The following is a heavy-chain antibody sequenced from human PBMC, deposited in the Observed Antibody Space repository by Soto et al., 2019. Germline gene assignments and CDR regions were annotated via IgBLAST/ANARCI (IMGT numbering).Heavy chain of an antibody. V-gene: IGHV4-59*02. CDR1: GGSVSGSY. CDR3: AKTGPDGDERFDP. CDR2: VYYTGDT. J-gene: IGHJ5*02. Sequence: LSLTCTVSGGSVSGSYWTWVRQPPGKGLEWIGYVYYTGDTNYNPSLKSRVSISIDTSKNQFSLSLRSVTAADTAVYYCAKTGPDGDERFDPWGQGTLVTVSS.